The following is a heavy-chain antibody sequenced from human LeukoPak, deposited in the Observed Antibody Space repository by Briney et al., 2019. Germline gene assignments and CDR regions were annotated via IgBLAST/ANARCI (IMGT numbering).Heavy chain of an antibody. CDR3: ARDSSGYFSL. CDR1: GYTFIGYY. V-gene: IGHV1-2*02. D-gene: IGHD3-22*01. Sequence: GSVKVSCKASGYTFIGYYMHWVRQAPGQGLEWMGWINPDNGVTKYARKFQGRVTMTRDTSISTAYMELSRLRSDDTAVYHCARDSSGYFSLWGQGTLVTVSS. CDR2: INPDNGVT. J-gene: IGHJ4*02.